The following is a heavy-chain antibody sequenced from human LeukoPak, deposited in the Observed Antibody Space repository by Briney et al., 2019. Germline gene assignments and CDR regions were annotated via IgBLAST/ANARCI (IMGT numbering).Heavy chain of an antibody. D-gene: IGHD2-2*01. CDR3: ARDRTSGYRLPVDY. J-gene: IGHJ4*02. V-gene: IGHV3-33*01. CDR2: IWYDGTNT. Sequence: PGRSLRLSCAASGFTFSNYGMHWVRQAPGKGLEWVAVIWYDGTNTYYGDSVKGRFTISRDNSKNTLYLHMNSLRAEDTAVYYCARDRTSGYRLPVDYWGQGSLVSDSS. CDR1: GFTFSNYG.